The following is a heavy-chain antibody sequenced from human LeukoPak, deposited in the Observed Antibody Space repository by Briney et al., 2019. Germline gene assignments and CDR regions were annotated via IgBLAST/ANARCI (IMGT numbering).Heavy chain of an antibody. J-gene: IGHJ4*02. V-gene: IGHV1-24*01. Sequence: AASVKVSCKVSGYTLTELSMQWVRQAPGKGREGMGGFDTEDGETIYVQKFQGRDTMTEDTTKETEYMEMRSQRYEDRAGYYCATAVQLLLSYWGQGTLVTVSS. CDR3: ATAVQLLLSY. CDR2: FDTEDGET. D-gene: IGHD5-18*01. CDR1: GYTLTELS.